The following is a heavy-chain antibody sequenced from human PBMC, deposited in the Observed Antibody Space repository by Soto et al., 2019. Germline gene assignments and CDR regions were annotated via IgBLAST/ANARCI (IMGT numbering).Heavy chain of an antibody. CDR3: ARFSVDSYYYYYYGMDV. Sequence: PSETLSLTCTVSGGSVSSGSYYWSWIRQPPGKGLEWIGYIYYSGSTNYNPSLKSRVTISVDTSKNQFSLKLSSVTAADTAVYYCARFSVDSYYYYYYGMDVWGQGTTVTVSS. J-gene: IGHJ6*02. V-gene: IGHV4-61*01. CDR1: GGSVSSGSYY. CDR2: IYYSGST. D-gene: IGHD2-15*01.